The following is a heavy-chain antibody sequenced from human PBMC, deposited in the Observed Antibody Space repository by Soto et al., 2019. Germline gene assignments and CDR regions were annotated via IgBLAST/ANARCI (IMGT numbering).Heavy chain of an antibody. J-gene: IGHJ5*02. CDR3: VPSDFPRPGGGP. CDR1: GFSLLSFA. Sequence: QMQLVQSGPEVQKPGTSVRVSCKASGFSLLSFAVDWVRQTGGQRLEWIGSVVVGSGNTVYSPNFQDRATITGDMSTSVASMYLGSLTSEDKVLYYSVPSDFPRPGGGPWGRGTLATVSS. V-gene: IGHV1-58*01. CDR2: VVVGSGNT. D-gene: IGHD3-3*01.